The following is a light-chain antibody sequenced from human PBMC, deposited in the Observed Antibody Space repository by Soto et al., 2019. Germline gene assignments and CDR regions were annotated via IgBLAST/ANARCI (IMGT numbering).Light chain of an antibody. J-gene: IGKJ2*01. CDR3: QQYGSPPEYT. CDR2: GAS. CDR1: QSVSSSY. V-gene: IGKV3-20*01. Sequence: EIVSTQSPGTLSLSPGERATLSCRASQSVSSSYLAWYQQKPGQAPRLLIYGASSRATGIPDRFSGSGSGTDFTLTISRLEPEDFAVYYCQQYGSPPEYTFGQGTKLEIK.